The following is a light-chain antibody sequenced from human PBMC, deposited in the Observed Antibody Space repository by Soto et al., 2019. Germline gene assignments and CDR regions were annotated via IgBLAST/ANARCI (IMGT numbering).Light chain of an antibody. CDR3: CSYVGSSILM. J-gene: IGLJ3*02. V-gene: IGLV2-23*02. CDR1: SSDVGSYNL. CDR2: EVN. Sequence: QSALTQPASVSGSPGQSITISCSGTSSDVGSYNLVSWYQQLPGKAPKLIIYEVNERPSGISDRFSCSKSGNTASLTSSVLQGEDEADYYCCSYVGSSILMFGGGTKVTVL.